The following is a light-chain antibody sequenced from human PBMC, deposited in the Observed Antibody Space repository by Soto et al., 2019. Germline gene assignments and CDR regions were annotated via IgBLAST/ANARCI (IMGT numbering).Light chain of an antibody. CDR2: ATS. J-gene: IGKJ2*01. CDR3: QQANAFPST. Sequence: DIQMTQSPSSVSASLGDRVTITCRASQDINNWLAWYQQKPGRALKLLIYATSSLQTGVPSRFSGSQSGTDFSLTITNLQPEDFATYYCQQANAFPSTFGQGTKLEIK. CDR1: QDINNW. V-gene: IGKV1D-12*01.